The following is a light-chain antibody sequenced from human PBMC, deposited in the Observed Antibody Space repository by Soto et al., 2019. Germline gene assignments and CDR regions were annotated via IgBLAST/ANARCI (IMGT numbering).Light chain of an antibody. J-gene: IGKJ1*01. CDR3: QQYNNWPAWT. V-gene: IGKV3-20*01. Sequence: EIVLTQSPATVSLSRVERATLSCRASQSVSSNYLAWYQQKPGQAPRFFIYGASSRATGIPDRFSGSGSGTDFSLTISSLQSEDFAVYYCQQYNNWPAWTFGQGTKVDIK. CDR2: GAS. CDR1: QSVSSNY.